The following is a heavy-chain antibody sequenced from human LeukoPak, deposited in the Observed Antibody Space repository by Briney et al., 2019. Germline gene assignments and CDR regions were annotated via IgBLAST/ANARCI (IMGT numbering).Heavy chain of an antibody. V-gene: IGHV3-7*01. CDR1: VFTFSNYW. J-gene: IGHJ4*02. Sequence: GGSLRLSCAASVFTFSNYWMTWVRQAPGKGLEWVANIKQDESEKYYVDSVKGRFTISRDNAKNSLYLQMNSLRVEDTAVYYCARAARQSDFWGQGTLVTVSS. CDR3: ARAARQSDF. CDR2: IKQDESEK. D-gene: IGHD6-6*01.